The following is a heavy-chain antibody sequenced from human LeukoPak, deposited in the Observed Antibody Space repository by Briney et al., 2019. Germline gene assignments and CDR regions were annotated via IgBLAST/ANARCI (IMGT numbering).Heavy chain of an antibody. J-gene: IGHJ4*02. D-gene: IGHD6-13*01. CDR3: AKDPRYSSSWSYFDY. Sequence: PGGSLRLSCAASGFTFDDYAMHWVRQAPGKGLEWVSGISWNSGSIGYADSVKGRFTISRDNAKNSLYLQMNSLRAEDTAVYYCAKDPRYSSSWSYFDYWGQGTLVTVSS. CDR2: ISWNSGSI. CDR1: GFTFDDYA. V-gene: IGHV3-9*01.